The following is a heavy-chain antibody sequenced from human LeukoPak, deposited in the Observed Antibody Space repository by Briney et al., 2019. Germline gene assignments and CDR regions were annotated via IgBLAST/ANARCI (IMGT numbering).Heavy chain of an antibody. Sequence: ASVKVSCKASGYTFTSYYMHWVRQAPGQGLEWMGIINPSGGSTSYAQKFQGRATMTRDTSTSTVYMELSSLRSEDTAVYYCAREGVYCGGDCYNDYWGQGTLVTVSS. D-gene: IGHD2-21*02. CDR1: GYTFTSYY. CDR2: INPSGGST. J-gene: IGHJ4*02. V-gene: IGHV1-46*01. CDR3: AREGVYCGGDCYNDY.